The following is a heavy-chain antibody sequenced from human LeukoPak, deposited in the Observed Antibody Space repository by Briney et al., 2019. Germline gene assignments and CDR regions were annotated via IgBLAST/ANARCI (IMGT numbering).Heavy chain of an antibody. J-gene: IGHJ4*02. CDR1: GGSFSGYY. Sequence: KSSETLSLTCAVYGGSFSGYYWSWIRQPPGKGLEWIGEINHSGSTNYNPSLKSRVTISVDTSKNQFSLKLSSVTAADTAVYYCARAPYCSSSSCPPSVRPYYFDYWGQGTLVTVSS. V-gene: IGHV4-34*01. CDR3: ARAPYCSSSSCPPSVRPYYFDY. D-gene: IGHD2-2*01. CDR2: INHSGST.